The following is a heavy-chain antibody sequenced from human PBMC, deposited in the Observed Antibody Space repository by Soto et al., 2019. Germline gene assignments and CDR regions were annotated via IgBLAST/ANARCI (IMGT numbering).Heavy chain of an antibody. Sequence: SETLSLTCAVSGGSISSSNWWSWVRQPPGKGLEWIGEIYHSGSTNYNPSLKSRVTISVDKSKNQFSLKLSSVTAADTAVYYCARAFSGDSLTGTNCFDPWGQGTLVTVSS. CDR3: ARAFSGDSLTGTNCFDP. D-gene: IGHD3-9*01. CDR1: GGSISSSNW. V-gene: IGHV4-4*02. J-gene: IGHJ5*02. CDR2: IYHSGST.